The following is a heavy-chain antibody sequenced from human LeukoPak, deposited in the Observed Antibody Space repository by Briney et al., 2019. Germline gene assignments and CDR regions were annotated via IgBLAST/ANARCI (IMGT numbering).Heavy chain of an antibody. Sequence: GGSLRPSCAPSGFTFSDYGMHWVRQAPGKGLGWVAVIWYDGSKEYYTDSVEGRFTISRDNSKNTLFLQMNSLRVEDTAVYYCARGGFGEAAAFDYWGQGTLVTVSS. V-gene: IGHV3-33*01. J-gene: IGHJ4*02. CDR3: ARGGFGEAAAFDY. CDR1: GFTFSDYG. CDR2: IWYDGSKE. D-gene: IGHD2-2*01.